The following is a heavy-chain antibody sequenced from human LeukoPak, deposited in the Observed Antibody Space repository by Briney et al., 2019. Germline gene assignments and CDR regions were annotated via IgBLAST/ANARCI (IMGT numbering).Heavy chain of an antibody. Sequence: GGSLRLSCAASGFTFSSYEMNWIRQTPGKGLEWLAYISGSGSDIYFADSMKGRFTISRDNAKNSLYLQMNSLRPEDTALYYCSTDPRLLMYWGQGTLVTVSS. V-gene: IGHV3-48*03. CDR1: GFTFSSYE. CDR3: STDPRLLMY. J-gene: IGHJ4*02. CDR2: ISGSGSDI. D-gene: IGHD2-8*01.